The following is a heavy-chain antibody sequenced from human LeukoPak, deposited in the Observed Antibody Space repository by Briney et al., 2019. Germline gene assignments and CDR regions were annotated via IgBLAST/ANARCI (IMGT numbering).Heavy chain of an antibody. D-gene: IGHD3-10*01. CDR2: IYTSGST. Sequence: SETLSLTCTVSGGSISSYYWSWIRQPAGKGLEWIGRIYTSGSTNYNPSLKSRVTMSVDTSKNQFSPKLSSVTAADTAVYYCARAVGSGSFQTYYYYMDVWGKGTTVTISS. J-gene: IGHJ6*03. V-gene: IGHV4-4*07. CDR1: GGSISSYY. CDR3: ARAVGSGSFQTYYYYMDV.